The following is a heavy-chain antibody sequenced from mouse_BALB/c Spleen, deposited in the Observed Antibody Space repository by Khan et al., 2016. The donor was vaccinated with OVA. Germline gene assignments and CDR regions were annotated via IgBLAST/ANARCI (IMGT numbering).Heavy chain of an antibody. D-gene: IGHD2-10*02. V-gene: IGHV2-6-5*01. Sequence: VQLKGPEPGLVAPSKTLSFTCTVSGFSLTANGVSWIRKPPDKVLGWLGVLWGGGVPYNNSALKTRLSISKDNSESQVFLKMNSLQTDDTAIYYCAKGVWSYYFTLDYWGQGTSVTVSS. CDR3: AKGVWSYYFTLDY. J-gene: IGHJ4*01. CDR1: GFSLTANG. CDR2: LWGGGVP.